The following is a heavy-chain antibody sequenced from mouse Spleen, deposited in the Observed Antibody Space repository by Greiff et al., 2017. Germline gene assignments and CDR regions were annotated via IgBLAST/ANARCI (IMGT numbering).Heavy chain of an antibody. V-gene: IGHV1-7*01. CDR2: INPSSGYT. D-gene: IGHD1-1*01. CDR1: GYTFTSYW. J-gene: IGHJ2*01. Sequence: VQLQQPGTELVKPGASVKLSCKASGYTFTSYWMHWVKQRPGQGLEWIGYINPSSGYTKYNQKFKDKATLTADKSSSTAYMQLSSLTYEDSAVYYCARGDYYDGSLDYWGQGTTLTVSS. CDR3: ARGDYYDGSLDY.